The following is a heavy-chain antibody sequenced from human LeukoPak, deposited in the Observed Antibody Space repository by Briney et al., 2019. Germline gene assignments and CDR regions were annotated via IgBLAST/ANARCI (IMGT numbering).Heavy chain of an antibody. CDR2: IYYSGST. D-gene: IGHD6-6*01. V-gene: IGHV4-59*12. Sequence: SETLSLTCTVSGGSISSYYWSWIRQPPGKGLEWIGYIYYSGSTNYNPSLKSRVTISVDTSKNQFSLKLSSVTAADTAVYYCASEMPSIAARPIYFDYWGQGTLVTVSS. J-gene: IGHJ4*02. CDR3: ASEMPSIAARPIYFDY. CDR1: GGSISSYY.